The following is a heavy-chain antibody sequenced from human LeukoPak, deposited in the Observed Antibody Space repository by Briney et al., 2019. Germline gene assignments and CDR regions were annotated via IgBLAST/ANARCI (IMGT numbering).Heavy chain of an antibody. D-gene: IGHD6-13*01. Sequence: SVKVSCKASRETFSSYTISWVRQAPGQGLEWMGRIITILGITIYAQKFQGRVTMTEDTSTDAAYMELSSLRSEDTAVYYCATSRTFDYWGQGTLVTVSS. CDR3: ATSRTFDY. V-gene: IGHV1-69*02. J-gene: IGHJ4*02. CDR2: IITILGIT. CDR1: RETFSSYT.